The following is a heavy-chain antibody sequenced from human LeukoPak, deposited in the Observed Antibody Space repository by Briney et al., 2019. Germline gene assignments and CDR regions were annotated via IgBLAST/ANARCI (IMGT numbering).Heavy chain of an antibody. CDR1: GFTFNRCW. CDR2: INPDGRDT. CDR3: ARPLDSSNNYFDY. Sequence: PGGSLRLSCVVSGFTFNRCWMNWVRQAPGKGLEWVAHINPDGRDTYYVDSVKGRFTISRDNAKNSLYLQMNSLRAEDTAVYYCARPLDSSNNYFDYWGQGTLVTVSA. D-gene: IGHD6-13*01. V-gene: IGHV3-7*01. J-gene: IGHJ4*02.